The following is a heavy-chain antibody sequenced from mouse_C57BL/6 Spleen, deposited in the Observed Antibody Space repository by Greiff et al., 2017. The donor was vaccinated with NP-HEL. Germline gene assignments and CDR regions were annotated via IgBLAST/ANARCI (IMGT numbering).Heavy chain of an antibody. CDR1: GFTFSDYG. J-gene: IGHJ2*01. CDR3: ARRGYYGEGNYFDY. Sequence: EVKLMESGGGLVKPGGSLKLSCAASGFTFSDYGMHWVRQAPEKGQEWVAYISSGSSTIYYADTVKGRFTISRDNAKNTLFLQMTSLRSEDTAMYYCARRGYYGEGNYFDYWGQGTTLTVSS. D-gene: IGHD1-1*02. V-gene: IGHV5-17*01. CDR2: ISSGSSTI.